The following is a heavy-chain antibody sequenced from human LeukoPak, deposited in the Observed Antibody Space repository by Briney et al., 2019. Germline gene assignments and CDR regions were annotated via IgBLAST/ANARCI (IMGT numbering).Heavy chain of an antibody. J-gene: IGHJ4*02. Sequence: GGSLRLSCAASGFTFSSSAMSWVRQAPGKGLEWVSSISGSGSGGSTYYADSVKGRFTISRDNSKNTLYLQMNSLRAEDTAVYYCAKVNGRGTVVTAGADYWGQGTLVTVSS. D-gene: IGHD4-23*01. CDR1: GFTFSSSA. CDR3: AKVNGRGTVVTAGADY. V-gene: IGHV3-23*01. CDR2: ISGSGSGGST.